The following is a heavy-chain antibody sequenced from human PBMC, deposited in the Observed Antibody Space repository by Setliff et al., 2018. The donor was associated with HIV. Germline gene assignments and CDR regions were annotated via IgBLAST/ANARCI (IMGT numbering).Heavy chain of an antibody. CDR2: INAGNGNT. Sequence: GASVKVSCKASGYTFTNYAMHWVRQAPGQRLEWMGWINAGNGNTKYSQEFQGRVTISRDTSARTAYMELSSLGSDDTAVYYCARDGEWGYHRPRDLDIWGQGTMVTVSS. D-gene: IGHD2-2*01. CDR1: GYTFTNYA. CDR3: ARDGEWGYHRPRDLDI. V-gene: IGHV1-3*01. J-gene: IGHJ3*02.